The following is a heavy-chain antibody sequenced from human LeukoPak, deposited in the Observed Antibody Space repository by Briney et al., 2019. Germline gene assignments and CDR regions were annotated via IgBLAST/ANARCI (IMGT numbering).Heavy chain of an antibody. CDR1: GFTFSSYW. CDR3: AKYQIGDNVRSGFDI. V-gene: IGHV3-74*01. D-gene: IGHD3-22*01. J-gene: IGHJ3*02. Sequence: GGSLRLSCAASGFTFSSYWMHWVRQAPGKGLVWVSRINSDGSSTNYADSVKGRFTISRDNSKNTLDLQMNSLRAEDTAVYYCAKYQIGDNVRSGFDIWGRGTTVTVSS. CDR2: INSDGSST.